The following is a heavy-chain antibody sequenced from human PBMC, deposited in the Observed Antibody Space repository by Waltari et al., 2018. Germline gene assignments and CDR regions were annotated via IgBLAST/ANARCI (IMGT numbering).Heavy chain of an antibody. D-gene: IGHD3-16*01. CDR1: GFTFSSYI. V-gene: IGHV3-23*01. J-gene: IGHJ4*02. Sequence: EAQLLESGGGLVQPGGSLRLPCAASGFTFSSYIMRWVRQTPGKGLEWVSGISGSGGNTYYTDSVKGRFTISRDNSKNTLYLQMNSLRAEDTAVYYCSKGWGDFWGQGTLVTVSS. CDR3: SKGWGDF. CDR2: ISGSGGNT.